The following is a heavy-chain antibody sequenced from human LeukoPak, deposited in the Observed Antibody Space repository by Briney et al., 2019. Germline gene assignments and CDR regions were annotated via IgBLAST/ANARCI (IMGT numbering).Heavy chain of an antibody. J-gene: IGHJ4*02. Sequence: GASVKVSCKASGYTFINHGITWVRQAPGQGLEWMGGIIPIFGTANYAQKFQGRVTITADESTSTAYMELSSLRSEDTAVYYCAREGVTIFGVVTHLRAHTFDYWGQGTLVTVSS. CDR3: AREGVTIFGVVTHLRAHTFDY. CDR2: IIPIFGTA. V-gene: IGHV1-69*13. CDR1: GYTFINHG. D-gene: IGHD3-3*01.